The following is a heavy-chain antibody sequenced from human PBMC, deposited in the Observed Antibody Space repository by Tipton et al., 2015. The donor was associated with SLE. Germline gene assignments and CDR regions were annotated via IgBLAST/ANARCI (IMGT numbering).Heavy chain of an antibody. CDR2: INHSGST. J-gene: IGHJ6*02. CDR3: ARGHTAMVGSLYYYGMDV. D-gene: IGHD5-18*01. Sequence: TLSLTCAVYGGSFSGYYWSWIRQLPGKGLEWIGEINHSGSTNYNPSLKSRVTISVDTSKNQFSLKLSSVTAADTAVYYCARGHTAMVGSLYYYGMDVWGQGTTVTVSS. V-gene: IGHV4-34*01. CDR1: GGSFSGYY.